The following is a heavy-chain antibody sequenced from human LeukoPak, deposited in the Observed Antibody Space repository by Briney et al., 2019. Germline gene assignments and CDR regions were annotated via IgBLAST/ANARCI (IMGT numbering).Heavy chain of an antibody. D-gene: IGHD3-22*01. J-gene: IGHJ6*03. Sequence: SETLSLTCTVSGGSISSYYWSWIRQPPGKGLEWMGYINYSGSTNYNLSLKSRVTRSVETSKNQFSLKLSSVTAADTAVYYCARDWAVGDSNGYYNYYYYMDVWGKGTTVTVSS. V-gene: IGHV4-59*01. CDR3: ARDWAVGDSNGYYNYYYYMDV. CDR1: GGSISSYY. CDR2: INYSGST.